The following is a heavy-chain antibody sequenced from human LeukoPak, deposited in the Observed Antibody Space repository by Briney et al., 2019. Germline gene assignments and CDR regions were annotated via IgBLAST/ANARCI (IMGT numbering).Heavy chain of an antibody. J-gene: IGHJ6*03. V-gene: IGHV1-2*02. CDR3: ARGGGSGSYYSHYSYYYYMDV. CDR1: GYTFTGYY. D-gene: IGHD3-10*01. CDR2: INPNSGGT. Sequence: ASVKVSCKASGYTFTGYYMHWVRQAPGQGLEWMGWINPNSGGTNYAQKFQGRVTMTRDTSISTAYMELSRLRSDDTAVYYCARGGGSGSYYSHYSYYYYMDVWGKGTTVTVSS.